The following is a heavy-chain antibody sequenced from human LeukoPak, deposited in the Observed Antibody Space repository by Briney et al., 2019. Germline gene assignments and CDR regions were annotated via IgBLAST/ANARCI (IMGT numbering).Heavy chain of an antibody. CDR1: GFTFSSYW. CDR3: ARAMDV. CDR2: IKQDGSEK. J-gene: IGHJ6*02. V-gene: IGHV3-7*01. Sequence: PGGSLRLSCASSGFTFSSYWMNWVRQTPGKGLEWVANIKQDGSEKYYVDSVKGRFTISRDNAKNSMYLQMNSLRGEDTAVYYCARAMDVWGQGTTVTVSS.